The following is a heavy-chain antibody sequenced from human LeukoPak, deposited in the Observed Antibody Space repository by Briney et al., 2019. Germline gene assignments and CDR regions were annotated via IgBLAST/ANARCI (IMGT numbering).Heavy chain of an antibody. J-gene: IGHJ4*02. CDR1: GFTFSGSA. V-gene: IGHV3-73*01. CDR2: IRSKANGDAT. Sequence: GGSLRLSCAASGFTFSGSAMHWVRQASGKGLEWVGRIRSKANGDATAYAASVKGRFTISRDDLKNTAYLQMNSLKTEDTAVYYCTGSLGYCSGGSCYGPDYWGQGALVTVSS. D-gene: IGHD2-15*01. CDR3: TGSLGYCSGGSCYGPDY.